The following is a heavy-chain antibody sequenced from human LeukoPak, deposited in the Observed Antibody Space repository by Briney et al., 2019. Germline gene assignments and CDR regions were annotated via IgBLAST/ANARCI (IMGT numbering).Heavy chain of an antibody. J-gene: IGHJ6*04. CDR2: INHSGST. CDR1: GGSFSGYY. V-gene: IGHV4-34*01. D-gene: IGHD3-10*01. Sequence: SETLSLTCAVYGGSFSGYYWSWIRQPPGKGLEWIGEINHSGSTNYNPSLKSRVTISVDTSKNQFPLKLSSVTAADTAVYNCARVRVRGVIITHYYYGMDVWGKGTTVTVSS. CDR3: ARVRVRGVIITHYYYGMDV.